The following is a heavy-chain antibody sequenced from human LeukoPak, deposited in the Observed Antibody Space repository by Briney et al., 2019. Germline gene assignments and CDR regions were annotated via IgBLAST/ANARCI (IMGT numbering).Heavy chain of an antibody. CDR1: GFTFSSYA. J-gene: IGHJ4*02. Sequence: GGSLRLSCAASGFTFSSYAMSWVRQAPGKGLEWVSAISGSGGSTYYADSVKGRFTISRDNSKNTPYLQVNSLRAEDTAVYYCAKAPVMSLGYRTNGVCYTDYFDYWGQGTLVTVSS. V-gene: IGHV3-23*01. D-gene: IGHD2-8*01. CDR2: ISGSGGST. CDR3: AKAPVMSLGYRTNGVCYTDYFDY.